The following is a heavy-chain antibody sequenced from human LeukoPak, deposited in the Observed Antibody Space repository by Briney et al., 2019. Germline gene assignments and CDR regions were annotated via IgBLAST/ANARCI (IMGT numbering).Heavy chain of an antibody. V-gene: IGHV3-23*01. D-gene: IGHD2-8*01. J-gene: IGHJ6*03. Sequence: PGGSLRLSCAASGFTFSNYAMNLVRQAPGRGLEWVASFSGSGGTTYHADSVKGRFTISRDNSKNTLYLQMNSLRLEDTAVYYCANGNRCTSPNCLGYYYFYMDVWGKGTTVTVSS. CDR3: ANGNRCTSPNCLGYYYFYMDV. CDR1: GFTFSNYA. CDR2: FSGSGGTT.